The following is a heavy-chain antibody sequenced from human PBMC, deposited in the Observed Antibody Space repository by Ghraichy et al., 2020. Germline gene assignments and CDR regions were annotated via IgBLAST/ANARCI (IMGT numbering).Heavy chain of an antibody. CDR2: ISSSSSYI. J-gene: IGHJ6*02. V-gene: IGHV3-21*01. Sequence: GGSLRLSCAASGFTFRSYSMNWVRQAPGKGLEWVSSISSSSSYIYYADSVKGRFTISRDNAKNSLYLQMNSLRAEDTAVYYCARDRDSSSWPYYYYYYGMDVWGQGTTVTVSS. CDR3: ARDRDSSSWPYYYYYYGMDV. CDR1: GFTFRSYS. D-gene: IGHD6-13*01.